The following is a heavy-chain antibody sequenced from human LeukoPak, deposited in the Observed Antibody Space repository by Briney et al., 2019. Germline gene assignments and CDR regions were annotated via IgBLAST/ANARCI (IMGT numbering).Heavy chain of an antibody. V-gene: IGHV4-39*01. CDR1: GDSMSSSNYY. Sequence: SETLSLTCAVSGDSMSSSNYYWGWIRQPPGKGLEWIGSIYYSGVTYYNPSLKSRVTISVDTSKSQFSLKVNSVTAADTAVYYCARLFITLVRGVVSLYYFDYWGQGHLVTVSS. D-gene: IGHD3-10*01. CDR2: IYYSGVT. CDR3: ARLFITLVRGVVSLYYFDY. J-gene: IGHJ4*02.